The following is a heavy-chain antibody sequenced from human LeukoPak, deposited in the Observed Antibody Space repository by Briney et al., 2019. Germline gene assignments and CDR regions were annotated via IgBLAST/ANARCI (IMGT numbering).Heavy chain of an antibody. Sequence: PGRSLRLSCVASGFAFSASYMHWVRQAPGKGLEWVSVIWYDGSNKYYADSVKGRFTISRDNSKNTLYLQMSSLRAEDTAVYYCATVHISSWAYFDCWGQGTLVTVSS. CDR2: IWYDGSNK. V-gene: IGHV3-33*01. D-gene: IGHD6-13*01. CDR3: ATVHISSWAYFDC. CDR1: GFAFSASY. J-gene: IGHJ4*02.